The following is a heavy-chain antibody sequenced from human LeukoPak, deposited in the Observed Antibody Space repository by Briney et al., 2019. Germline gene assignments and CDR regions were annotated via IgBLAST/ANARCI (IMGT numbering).Heavy chain of an antibody. V-gene: IGHV1-8*01. Sequence: AAVKVSCKASGYTFINYDINWVRQTTGQGLEWVGWMNPKSGYTGYAQKFQGRVTMTKNTYISTAYMELSSLTSEDTAVYYCARVWGDIDHWGQGTLVTVSS. CDR1: GYTFINYD. J-gene: IGHJ5*02. D-gene: IGHD3-16*01. CDR3: ARVWGDIDH. CDR2: MNPKSGYT.